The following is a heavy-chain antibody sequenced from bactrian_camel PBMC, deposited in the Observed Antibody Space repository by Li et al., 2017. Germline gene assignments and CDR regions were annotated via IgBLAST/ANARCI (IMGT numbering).Heavy chain of an antibody. D-gene: IGHD2*01. CDR1: RLTFSSAC. J-gene: IGHJ4*01. CDR2: IDDAGST. V-gene: IGHV3S55*01. Sequence: HVQLVESGGGSVQAGGSLRLSCKISRLTFSSACLGWFRQAPGKEREAVAAIDDAGSTSYANFAKGRFTVSRDNANNTVNLMMNSLKPEDTAMYYCAANFGPYCSGPYLARRANFLGQGTQVTVS.